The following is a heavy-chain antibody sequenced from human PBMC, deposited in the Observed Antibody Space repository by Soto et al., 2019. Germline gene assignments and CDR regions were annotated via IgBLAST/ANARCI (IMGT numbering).Heavy chain of an antibody. V-gene: IGHV5-51*01. Sequence: PGESLKISCNGSGYSFTSYWIGWVRQMPGKGLEWMGIIYPGDSDTRYSPSFQGQVTISADKSISTAYLQWSSLKASDTAMYYCVRFRTEDIVVVPLYYYYRMDVWGQGTTVTVSS. CDR2: IYPGDSDT. J-gene: IGHJ6*02. D-gene: IGHD2-2*01. CDR1: GYSFTSYW. CDR3: VRFRTEDIVVVPLYYYYRMDV.